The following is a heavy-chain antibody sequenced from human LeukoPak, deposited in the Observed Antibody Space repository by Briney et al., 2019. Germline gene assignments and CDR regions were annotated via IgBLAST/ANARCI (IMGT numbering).Heavy chain of an antibody. J-gene: IGHJ3*02. D-gene: IGHD6-19*01. V-gene: IGHV1-69*04. CDR2: IIPILGIA. Sequence: GASVKVSCKASGYTFTSYDISWVRQAPGQGLEWMGRIIPILGIANYAQKFQGRVTITADKSTSTAYMELSSLRSEDTAVYYCARGRWLVDDAFDIWGQGTMVTVSS. CDR1: GYTFTSYD. CDR3: ARGRWLVDDAFDI.